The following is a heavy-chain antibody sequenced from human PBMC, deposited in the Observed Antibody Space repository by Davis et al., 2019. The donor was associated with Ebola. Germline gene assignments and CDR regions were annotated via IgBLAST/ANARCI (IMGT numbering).Heavy chain of an antibody. Sequence: PGGSLRLSCAASGFTFSSYAMSWVRQAPGKGLEWVSAISGSGGSTYYADSVKGRFTISRDNSKNTLYLQMNSLRAEDTAVYYCAGQPGFWSGYYEVGLIFDYWGQGTLVTVSS. CDR1: GFTFSSYA. CDR2: ISGSGGST. D-gene: IGHD3-3*01. J-gene: IGHJ4*02. V-gene: IGHV3-23*01. CDR3: AGQPGFWSGYYEVGLIFDY.